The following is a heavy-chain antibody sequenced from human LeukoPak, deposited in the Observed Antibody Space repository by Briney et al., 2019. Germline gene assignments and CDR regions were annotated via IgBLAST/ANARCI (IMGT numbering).Heavy chain of an antibody. Sequence: SETLSLTCAVSGGSINNYFWSWIRQPPGKGLEWIGYISYSATPTYNPSLTSRVTISVDTSKNQFSLKLNSVTTADTAVYYCARDNYGGVTKFDPWGQGALVTLSS. J-gene: IGHJ5*02. CDR1: GGSINNYF. V-gene: IGHV4-59*01. D-gene: IGHD3-16*01. CDR3: ARDNYGGVTKFDP. CDR2: ISYSATP.